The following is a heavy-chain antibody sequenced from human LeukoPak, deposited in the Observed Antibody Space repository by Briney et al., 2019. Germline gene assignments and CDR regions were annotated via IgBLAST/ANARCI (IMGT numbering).Heavy chain of an antibody. CDR3: AREASDYYRDF. CDR1: GFTFSNHG. Sequence: GGSLRLSCAASGFTFSNHGMHWVRQAPGKGLEWVAVIWYDGSKKYYGDSVKGRFTISRDDSKNTLYLQMNSLRAGDTAVYYCAREASDYYRDFWGQGTLVTVSS. J-gene: IGHJ4*02. CDR2: IWYDGSKK. D-gene: IGHD3-3*01. V-gene: IGHV3-33*01.